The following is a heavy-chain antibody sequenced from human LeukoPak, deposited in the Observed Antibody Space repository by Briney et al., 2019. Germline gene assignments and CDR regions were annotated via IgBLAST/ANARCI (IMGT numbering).Heavy chain of an antibody. V-gene: IGHV3-66*01. CDR1: GLSVSSNY. CDR3: ARGWGAFDI. J-gene: IGHJ3*02. D-gene: IGHD6-19*01. Sequence: GGSLRLSCVASGLSVSSNYMSWVRQAPGKGLEWVSVIYRDGSSYYADSVKGRFTISRDNSKNTLYLQINSLRAEDTAVYYCARGWGAFDIWGQGTMATVSS. CDR2: IYRDGSS.